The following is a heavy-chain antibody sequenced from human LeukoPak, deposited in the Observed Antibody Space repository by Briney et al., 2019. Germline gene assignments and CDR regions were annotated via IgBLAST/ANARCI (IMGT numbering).Heavy chain of an antibody. CDR2: LNPNSGAT. CDR1: GYTFTANY. V-gene: IGHV1-2*02. CDR3: ARYRCKTTSGCEDTHAFDT. Sequence: ASVKVSCKTSGYTFTANYMQWVRQAPGQGLEWMGWLNPNSGATKYAQKFQGRVTMARDTSINTAYMELSRLTSDDTAVYYCARYRCKTTSGCEDTHAFDTWGQGTMVTVSS. D-gene: IGHD2/OR15-2a*01. J-gene: IGHJ3*02.